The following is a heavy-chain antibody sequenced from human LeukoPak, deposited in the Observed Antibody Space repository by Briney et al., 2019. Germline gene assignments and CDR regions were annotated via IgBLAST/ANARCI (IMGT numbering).Heavy chain of an antibody. D-gene: IGHD5-12*01. CDR1: GVSLRRYY. J-gene: IGHJ4*02. CDR3: ARALSGNDRGGNFDY. Sequence: SETLSLTCTVSGVSLRRYYWSWIRQPPGKGGAGMVYVYYSGCTNYKPPLTSRFSLSVDTSKNQFPLKLSSVTAADKAGYYCARALSGNDRGGNFDYWGQGTLVTVSS. CDR2: VYYSGCT. V-gene: IGHV4-59*01.